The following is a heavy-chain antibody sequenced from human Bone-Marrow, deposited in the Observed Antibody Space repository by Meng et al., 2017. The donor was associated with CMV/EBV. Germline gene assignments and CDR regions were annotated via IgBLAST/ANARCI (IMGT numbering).Heavy chain of an antibody. J-gene: IGHJ6*02. CDR3: AKKSGEYYYYGMDV. Sequence: GESLKISCAASGFTFSSYEMNWVRQAPGKGLEWVSAISGSGGSTYYADSVKGRFTISRDNSKNTLYLQMNSLRAEDTAVYYCAKKSGEYYYYGMDVWGQGTTVTVSS. CDR1: GFTFSSYE. D-gene: IGHD2-15*01. V-gene: IGHV3-23*01. CDR2: ISGSGGST.